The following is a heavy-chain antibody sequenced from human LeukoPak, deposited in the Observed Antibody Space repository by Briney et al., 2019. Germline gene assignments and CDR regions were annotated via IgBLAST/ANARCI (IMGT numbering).Heavy chain of an antibody. CDR3: ARDISYYYDSSGYYPEYFQH. D-gene: IGHD3-22*01. CDR1: GYTFTSYG. Sequence: RASVKVSCKASGYTFTSYGISWVRQTPGQGLEWMGWINPNSGGTNYAQKFQGRVTMTRDTSISTAYMELSRLRSDDTAVYYCARDISYYYDSSGYYPEYFQHWGQGTLVTVSS. V-gene: IGHV1-2*02. CDR2: INPNSGGT. J-gene: IGHJ1*01.